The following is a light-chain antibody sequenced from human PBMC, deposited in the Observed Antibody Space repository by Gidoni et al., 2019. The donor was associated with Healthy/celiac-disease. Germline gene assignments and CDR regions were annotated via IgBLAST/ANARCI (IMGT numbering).Light chain of an antibody. Sequence: DIQMTQPPSSLSASVGDRVTITCRASQSISSYLNWYQQKPGKAPKLLIYAASSLQSGVPSRFSGSGYGTDFTLTISSLQPEDFATYYCQQSYSTPLTFGGGTKVEIK. CDR3: QQSYSTPLT. CDR1: QSISSY. J-gene: IGKJ4*01. CDR2: AAS. V-gene: IGKV1-39*01.